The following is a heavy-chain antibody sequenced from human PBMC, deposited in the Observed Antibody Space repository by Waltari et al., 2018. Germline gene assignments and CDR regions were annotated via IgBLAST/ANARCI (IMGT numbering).Heavy chain of an antibody. D-gene: IGHD3-10*01. CDR1: GGSIPSGSYY. J-gene: IGHJ4*02. CDR3: AGRGDLDGSEFDY. CDR2: IHTSGRT. V-gene: IGHV4-61*02. Sequence: QVQLQESGPGLVKPSPTLSLTSTVSGGSIPSGSYYWSSIRQPAGKGLEWIGRIHTSGRTDYNLSLKSRVTISADMSKNQFSLRLSSVTAADTAVYYCAGRGDLDGSEFDYWGQGTLVTVSS.